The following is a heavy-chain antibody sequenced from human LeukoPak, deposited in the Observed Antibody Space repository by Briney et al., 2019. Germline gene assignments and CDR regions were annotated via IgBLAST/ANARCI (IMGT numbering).Heavy chain of an antibody. CDR3: AKVGGDGYNFDY. Sequence: GRSLRLSCAASGFTFSSYGMHWVRQPPGKGLEWVAVISYDGSNKYHADSVKGRFTISRDNSKNTLYLQMNSLRAEDTAVYYCAKVGGDGYNFDYWGQGTLVTVSS. CDR1: GFTFSSYG. CDR2: ISYDGSNK. V-gene: IGHV3-30*18. J-gene: IGHJ4*02. D-gene: IGHD5-24*01.